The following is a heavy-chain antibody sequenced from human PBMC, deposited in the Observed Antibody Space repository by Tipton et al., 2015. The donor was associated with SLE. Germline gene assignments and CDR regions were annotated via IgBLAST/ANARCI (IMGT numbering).Heavy chain of an antibody. CDR3: AMYTSSWGAFDI. CDR2: IKEDGSEK. J-gene: IGHJ3*02. D-gene: IGHD6-13*01. V-gene: IGHV3-7*03. CDR1: GFTFSSYA. Sequence: QLVQSGGGVVQPGRSLRLSCAASGFTFSSYAMHWVRQAPGKGLEWVANIKEDGSEKHYVDSVKGRFTISRDNAKNSLYLQMNSLRAEDTAVYYCAMYTSSWGAFDIWGQGTMVTVSS.